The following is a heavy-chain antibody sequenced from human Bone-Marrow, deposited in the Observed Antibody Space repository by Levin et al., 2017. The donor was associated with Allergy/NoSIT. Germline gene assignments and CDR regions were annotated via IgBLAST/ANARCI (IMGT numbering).Heavy chain of an antibody. CDR2: ISGSGGST. CDR3: AKDSGGQLVLFPDAFDI. CDR1: GFTFSSYA. D-gene: IGHD6-6*01. J-gene: IGHJ3*02. Sequence: GESLKISCAASGFTFSSYAMSWVRQAPGKGLEWVSAISGSGGSTYYADSVKGRFTISRDNSKNTLYLQMNSLRAEDTAVYYCAKDSGGQLVLFPDAFDIWGQGTMVTVSS. V-gene: IGHV3-23*01.